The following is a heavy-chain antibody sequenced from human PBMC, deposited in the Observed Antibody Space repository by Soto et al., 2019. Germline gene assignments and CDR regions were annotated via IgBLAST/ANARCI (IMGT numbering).Heavy chain of an antibody. D-gene: IGHD3-22*01. J-gene: IGHJ6*02. CDR2: ISSSSSYI. CDR1: GFTFSTYS. V-gene: IGHV3-21*01. Sequence: EVQLVESGGGLVQPGGSLRVSCAASGFTFSTYSMNWVRQAPGKGLEWVSSISSSSSYIYYADSVKGRFTISRDNAKNSLYLQMNSLRAEDTAVYYCARYDSSGYYWPYYYYGMDVWGQGTTVTVSS. CDR3: ARYDSSGYYWPYYYYGMDV.